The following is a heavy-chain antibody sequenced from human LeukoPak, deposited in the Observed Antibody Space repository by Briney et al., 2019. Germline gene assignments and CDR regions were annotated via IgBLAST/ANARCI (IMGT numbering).Heavy chain of an antibody. J-gene: IGHJ5*02. CDR1: GFTFSSYS. Sequence: GGSLRLSCAASGFTFSSYSMNWVRQAPGKGLEWVSSISSSSSCIYYADSVKGRFTISRDNAKNSLYLQMNSLRAEDTAVYYCARSRIAAAGTEWFDPWGQGTLVTVSS. V-gene: IGHV3-21*01. CDR2: ISSSSSCI. CDR3: ARSRIAAAGTEWFDP. D-gene: IGHD6-13*01.